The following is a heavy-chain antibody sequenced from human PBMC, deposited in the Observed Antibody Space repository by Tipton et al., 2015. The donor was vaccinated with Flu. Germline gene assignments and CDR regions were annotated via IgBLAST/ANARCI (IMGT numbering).Heavy chain of an antibody. CDR3: AKSSIPVSGTDYFDY. D-gene: IGHD6-19*01. CDR2: FLHSGST. CDR1: GYSIRSGYL. V-gene: IGHV4-38-2*02. J-gene: IGHJ4*02. Sequence: LRLSCTVSGYSIRSGYLWGWIRQPPGKGLEWIGNFLHSGSTYYNPSLKSRVTISEDRSRNQFSLRLSSVTAADTAVYYCAKSSIPVSGTDYFDYWGQGTLVTVTS.